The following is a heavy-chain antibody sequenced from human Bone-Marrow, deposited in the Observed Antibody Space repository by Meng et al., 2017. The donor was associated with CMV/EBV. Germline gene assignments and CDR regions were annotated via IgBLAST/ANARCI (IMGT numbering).Heavy chain of an antibody. CDR3: SRGGDRYYYYYGMDV. Sequence: GESLKISCAASGFTFSSYWMHWVRQAPGKGLVWVLRINSDGSSTSYADSVKGRFSISRDNAKNTLYLQMNSLRAEDTAVYYCSRGGDRYYYYYGMDVWGQGTTVTVSS. D-gene: IGHD3-16*01. V-gene: IGHV3-74*01. CDR2: INSDGSST. CDR1: GFTFSSYW. J-gene: IGHJ6*02.